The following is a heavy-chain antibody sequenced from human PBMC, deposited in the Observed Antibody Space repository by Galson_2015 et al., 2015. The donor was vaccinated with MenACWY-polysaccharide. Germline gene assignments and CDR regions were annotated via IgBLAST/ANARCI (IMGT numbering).Heavy chain of an antibody. J-gene: IGHJ6*03. CDR1: GGSLSDH. CDR2: INLGGDT. CDR3: VRGPLIPDYYMDV. V-gene: IGHV4-34*01. D-gene: IGHD2-21*01. Sequence: SETLSLTCAVCGGSLSDHWSWIRPAPGKGLEWIGKINLGGDTDYNPSLKSRVTISVDPSKIHFSLKLRSVTAADTALYYCVRGPLIPDYYMDVWGKGTSVTVSS.